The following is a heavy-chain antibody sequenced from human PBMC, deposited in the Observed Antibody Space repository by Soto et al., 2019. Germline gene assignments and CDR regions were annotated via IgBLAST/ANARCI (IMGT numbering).Heavy chain of an antibody. J-gene: IGHJ3*02. CDR1: GFTFSSYA. Sequence: GGSLRLSCAASGFTFSSYAMHWVRQAPGKGLEWVAVISYDGSNKYYADSVKGRFTISRDNSKNTLYLQMNSLRAEDTAVYYCARDPVVVGITFRDAFDIWGQGTKVIVTS. CDR3: ARDPVVVGITFRDAFDI. D-gene: IGHD3-22*01. CDR2: ISYDGSNK. V-gene: IGHV3-30-3*01.